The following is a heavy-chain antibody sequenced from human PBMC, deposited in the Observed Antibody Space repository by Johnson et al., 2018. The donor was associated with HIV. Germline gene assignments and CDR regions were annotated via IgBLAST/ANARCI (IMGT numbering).Heavy chain of an antibody. CDR2: ISGSGGST. CDR1: GFTFSSYA. Sequence: VQLVESGGGLIQPGGSLRLSCAASGFTFSSYAMSWVRQAPGKGLEWVSAISGSGGSTYYADSVKGRFTISRDNSKNTLYLQMNSLRAEDTAVYYCAKTVIVVVPAARGDAFDIWGQGTVVTVSS. D-gene: IGHD2-2*01. J-gene: IGHJ3*02. CDR3: AKTVIVVVPAARGDAFDI. V-gene: IGHV3-23*04.